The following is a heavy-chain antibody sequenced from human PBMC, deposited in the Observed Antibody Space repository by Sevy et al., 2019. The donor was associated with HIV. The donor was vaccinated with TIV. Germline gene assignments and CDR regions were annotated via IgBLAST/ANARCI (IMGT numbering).Heavy chain of an antibody. J-gene: IGHJ5*02. CDR3: ARGGRGVIIYH. CDR2: IKQDGSEK. V-gene: IGHV3-7*03. CDR1: GFTFSSYW. Sequence: GGSLRLSCAASGFTFSSYWMSWVRQAPGKGLEWVANIKQDGSEKYYVDSVKGRFTISRDNAKNPLYLQMNSLRAEETAVYYCARGGRGVIIYHWGQGTLVTVSS. D-gene: IGHD3-10*01.